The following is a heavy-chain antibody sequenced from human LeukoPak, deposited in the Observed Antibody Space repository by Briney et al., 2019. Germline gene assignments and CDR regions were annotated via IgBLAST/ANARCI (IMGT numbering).Heavy chain of an antibody. Sequence: PSETLSLTCAVYGGSFSGYYWSWIRQPPGKGLEWIGEINHSGSTNYNPSLKSRVTISVDTSKNQFSLKLSSVTAADTAVYYCARGPSWLYWGQGTLVTVSS. V-gene: IGHV4-34*01. CDR2: INHSGST. CDR1: GGSFSGYY. CDR3: ARGPSWLY. J-gene: IGHJ4*02. D-gene: IGHD2-2*01.